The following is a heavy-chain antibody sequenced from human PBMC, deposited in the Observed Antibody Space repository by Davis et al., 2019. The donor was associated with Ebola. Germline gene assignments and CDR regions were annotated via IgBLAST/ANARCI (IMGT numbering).Heavy chain of an antibody. D-gene: IGHD3-10*01. V-gene: IGHV3-9*01. CDR2: ISWNSGTI. Sequence: SLKISCAASGFTFDDCAMHWVRQAPGKGLEWVSGISWNSGTIAYADSVKGRFTISRDNAKNSLYLQMNSLRAEDTAFYYCAKDTVLLWFGEGFDLWGRGTLVTVSS. CDR1: GFTFDDCA. CDR3: AKDTVLLWFGEGFDL. J-gene: IGHJ2*01.